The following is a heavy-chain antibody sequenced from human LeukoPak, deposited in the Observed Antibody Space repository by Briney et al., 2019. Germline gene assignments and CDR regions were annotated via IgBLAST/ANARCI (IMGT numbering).Heavy chain of an antibody. CDR2: IIPIFGTA. Sequence: SVKVSCKASGGTFSSYAISWVRQAPGQGLEWMGGIIPIFGTANYAQKFQGRVTITADESTSTAYMELSSLGSEDTAVYYCASSMIVVVTAYYFDYWGQGTLVTVSS. J-gene: IGHJ4*02. V-gene: IGHV1-69*13. CDR3: ASSMIVVVTAYYFDY. CDR1: GGTFSSYA. D-gene: IGHD3-22*01.